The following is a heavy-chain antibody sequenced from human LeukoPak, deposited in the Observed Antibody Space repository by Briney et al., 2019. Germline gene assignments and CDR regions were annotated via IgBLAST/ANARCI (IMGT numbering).Heavy chain of an antibody. V-gene: IGHV1-24*01. CDR2: FDPEDGET. CDR1: VYTLIELS. D-gene: IGHD2-21*01. CDR3: ATAYTGIQFDY. J-gene: IGHJ4*02. Sequence: GASVTVSFKVSVYTLIELSMHWVRQAPGKGGGGMGGFDPEDGETIYAQKFQGRVTMTEDTSTDTAYMELSSLRSEDTAVYYCATAYTGIQFDYWGQGTLVTVSS.